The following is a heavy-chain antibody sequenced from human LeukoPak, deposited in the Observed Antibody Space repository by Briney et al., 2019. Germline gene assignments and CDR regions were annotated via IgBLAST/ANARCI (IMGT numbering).Heavy chain of an antibody. V-gene: IGHV3-11*04. D-gene: IGHD5-24*01. Sequence: KAGGSLRLSGAASGFTFSDYYMSWIRQAPGKGLEWGSYISSSGSTIYYADPVKGRFTISRDNAKNSLYLQMNSLRAEDTAVYYCAGSKVYSGQLRGYYFDYWGQGTLVTVSS. CDR2: ISSSGSTI. J-gene: IGHJ4*02. CDR3: AGSKVYSGQLRGYYFDY. CDR1: GFTFSDYY.